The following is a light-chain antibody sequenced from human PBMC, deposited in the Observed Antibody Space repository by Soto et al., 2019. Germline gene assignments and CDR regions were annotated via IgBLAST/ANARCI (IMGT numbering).Light chain of an antibody. CDR3: VLLYGGAWV. Sequence: QAVVTQEPSLTVSPGGTVTLTCALTTGAVTSDYYPNWFQRKPGQALRTLIYRTSNKHSWTPARFSGSLLGGKAALTLSGVQPEDESDYYCVLLYGGAWVFGGGTKLTVL. CDR2: RTS. CDR1: TGAVTSDYY. V-gene: IGLV7-43*01. J-gene: IGLJ3*02.